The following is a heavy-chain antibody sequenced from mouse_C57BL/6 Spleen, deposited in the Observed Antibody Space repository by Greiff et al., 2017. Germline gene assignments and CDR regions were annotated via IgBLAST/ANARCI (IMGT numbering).Heavy chain of an antibody. Sequence: EVKLVESGGGLVQPGGSLKLSCAASGFTFSDSYMYWVRQTPEKRLEWVAYISNGGGSTYYPDTVKGRVTISRDNAKNTLYLQMRRLNSEDTAMYVCSRQGGRGYSMDYWGQGTSVTVSA. CDR2: ISNGGGST. V-gene: IGHV5-12*01. J-gene: IGHJ4*01. CDR1: GFTFSDSY. CDR3: SRQGGRGYSMDY. D-gene: IGHD3-3*01.